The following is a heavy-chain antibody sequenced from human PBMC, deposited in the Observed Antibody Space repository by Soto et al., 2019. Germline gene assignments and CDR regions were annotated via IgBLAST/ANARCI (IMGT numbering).Heavy chain of an antibody. V-gene: IGHV3-9*01. Sequence: EVQLVESGGGLVQPGRSLRLSCAAFGFTFEDSAMHWIRQTPGKGLEWVAGINWNSGSVGYADSVKGRFTISRDNANNSLFLQMGSLRADDTALYYCAKGRGALAVVSNWFDPWGQGTLVTVSS. CDR1: GFTFEDSA. D-gene: IGHD6-19*01. CDR3: AKGRGALAVVSNWFDP. J-gene: IGHJ5*02. CDR2: INWNSGSV.